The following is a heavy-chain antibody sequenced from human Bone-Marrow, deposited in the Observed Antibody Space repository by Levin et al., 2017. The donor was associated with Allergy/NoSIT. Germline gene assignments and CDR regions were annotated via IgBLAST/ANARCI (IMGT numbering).Heavy chain of an antibody. CDR2: IYYSGST. CDR1: GGSISSYY. D-gene: IGHD3-22*01. Sequence: SETLSLTCTVSGGSISSYYWSWIRQPPGKGLEWIGYIYYSGSTNYNPSLKSRVTISVDTSKNQFSLKLSSVTAADTAVYYCATADDSSGYYKFDYWGQGTLVTVSS. J-gene: IGHJ4*02. V-gene: IGHV4-59*08. CDR3: ATADDSSGYYKFDY.